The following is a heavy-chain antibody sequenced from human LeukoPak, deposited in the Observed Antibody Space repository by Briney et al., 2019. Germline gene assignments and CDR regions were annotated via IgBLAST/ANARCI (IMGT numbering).Heavy chain of an antibody. CDR1: GFNFRNSW. CDR2: IKQDGTKT. D-gene: IGHD5-12*01. V-gene: IGHV3-7*01. J-gene: IGHJ4*02. CDR3: ATAEYTVALDY. Sequence: GRSLRLSCVASGFNFRNSWMTWVRQAPGKGLEWVANIKQDGTKTYYADSVKGRFTISRDNAKNSLYLQMNSLRVEDTAVYYCATAEYTVALDYWGQGTLITVSS.